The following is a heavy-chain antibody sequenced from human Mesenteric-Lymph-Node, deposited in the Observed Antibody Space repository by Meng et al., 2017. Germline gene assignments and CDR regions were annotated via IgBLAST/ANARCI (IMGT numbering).Heavy chain of an antibody. J-gene: IGHJ6*02. V-gene: IGHV1-18*01. Sequence: ASVKVSCKASGYTFTSYGISWVRQAPGQGLEWMGWISAYNVNTNYAQHFQGRVTMTTDTSTSTAYMELRSLRSDDTAVYYCARDVLPIAVAGHYYYGMDVWGQGTTVTVSS. CDR1: GYTFTSYG. CDR3: ARDVLPIAVAGHYYYGMDV. CDR2: ISAYNVNT. D-gene: IGHD6-19*01.